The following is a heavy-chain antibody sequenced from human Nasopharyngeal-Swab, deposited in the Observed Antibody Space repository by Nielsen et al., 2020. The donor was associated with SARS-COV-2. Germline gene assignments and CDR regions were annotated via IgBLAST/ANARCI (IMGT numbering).Heavy chain of an antibody. CDR2: ISSSSSTI. J-gene: IGHJ4*02. Sequence: WIRQPPGQGLEWVSYISSSSSTIYYADSVKGRFTIPRDNAKNSLYLQMNSLRDEDTAVYYSARDPTYSSGWYGDYWGQGTLVTVSS. V-gene: IGHV3-48*02. CDR3: ARDPTYSSGWYGDY. D-gene: IGHD6-19*01.